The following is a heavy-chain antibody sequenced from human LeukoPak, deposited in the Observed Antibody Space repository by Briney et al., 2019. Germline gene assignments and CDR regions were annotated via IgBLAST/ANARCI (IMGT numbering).Heavy chain of an antibody. CDR3: ARSSGSHYFDY. V-gene: IGHV1-46*01. CDR2: INPSGGST. D-gene: IGHD1-26*01. Sequence: ASVTVSCKASGYTFTSYYMHWVRQAPGQGLEWMGLINPSGGSTIYAQKFQGRVTMTRDTSTSTVYMELSSLRSEDTAVYFCARSSGSHYFDYWGQGTLVTVSS. J-gene: IGHJ4*02. CDR1: GYTFTSYY.